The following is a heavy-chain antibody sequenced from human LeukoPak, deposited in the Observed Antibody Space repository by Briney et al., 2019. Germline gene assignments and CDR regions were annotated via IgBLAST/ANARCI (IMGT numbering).Heavy chain of an antibody. CDR1: GYTFTSYY. CDR3: ATEVGATHYYYYGMDV. J-gene: IGHJ6*02. V-gene: IGHV1-46*01. Sequence: ASVKVSCKASGYTFTSYYIHWVRQAPGQGLEWMGIINPSGGSTSYAQKFQGRVTMTRDTSTSTVYMELSSLRSEDTAVYYCATEVGATHYYYYGMDVWGQGTTVTVSS. CDR2: INPSGGST. D-gene: IGHD1-26*01.